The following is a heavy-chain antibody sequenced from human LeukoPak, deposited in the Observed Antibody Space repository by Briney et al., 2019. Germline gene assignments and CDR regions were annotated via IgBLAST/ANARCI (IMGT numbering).Heavy chain of an antibody. Sequence: ASVKVSCKASGGTFSSYAISWVRQAPGQGLEWMGGIIPIFGTANYAQKFQGRVTITTDESTSTAYMELSSLRSDDTAVYYCARENYYDSSGYSLDYWGQGTLVTVSS. CDR1: GGTFSSYA. V-gene: IGHV1-69*05. D-gene: IGHD3-22*01. J-gene: IGHJ4*02. CDR3: ARENYYDSSGYSLDY. CDR2: IIPIFGTA.